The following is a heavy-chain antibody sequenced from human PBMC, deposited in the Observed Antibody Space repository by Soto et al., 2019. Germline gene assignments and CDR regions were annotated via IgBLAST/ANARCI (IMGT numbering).Heavy chain of an antibody. CDR2: IYHSGST. V-gene: IGHV4-38-2*01. Sequence: PSETLSLTCAVSGYSISSGYYWGWIRQPPGKGLEWIGSIYHSGSTYYNPSLKSRVTISIDMTNNHVSLILNSVTAADTAVYYCARVGPWVPYYYDSSPYTFENWFDPWGQGTLVTVSS. CDR3: ARVGPWVPYYYDSSPYTFENWFDP. J-gene: IGHJ5*02. D-gene: IGHD3-22*01. CDR1: GYSISSGYY.